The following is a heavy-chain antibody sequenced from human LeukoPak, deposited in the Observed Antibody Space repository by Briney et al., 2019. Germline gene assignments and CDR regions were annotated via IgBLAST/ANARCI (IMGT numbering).Heavy chain of an antibody. D-gene: IGHD7-27*01. CDR1: EFTFSSHW. Sequence: GGSLRLSRAASEFTFSSHWMSWVRQAPGKGLEWVAKIKQDGSEKYYVDSVKGRVTISRDNAKNSLYLQMNSLRAEDTAVYYCARDWGFKLDYWGQGTLVTVSP. CDR3: ARDWGFKLDY. V-gene: IGHV3-7*04. CDR2: IKQDGSEK. J-gene: IGHJ4*02.